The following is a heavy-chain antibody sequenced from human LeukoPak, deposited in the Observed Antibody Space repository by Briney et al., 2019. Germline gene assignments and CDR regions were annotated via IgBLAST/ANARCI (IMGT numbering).Heavy chain of an antibody. V-gene: IGHV4-38-2*02. D-gene: IGHD3-9*01. J-gene: IGHJ4*02. CDR3: ARVKRYFDWLLSYTAGEVDY. Sequence: SETLSLTCTVSGYSISSGYYWGWIRQPPGKGLEWIGRIYTSGSTNYNPSLKSRVTISADTSKNQFSLKLSSVTAADTAVYYCARVKRYFDWLLSYTAGEVDYWGQGTLVTVSS. CDR1: GYSISSGYY. CDR2: IYTSGST.